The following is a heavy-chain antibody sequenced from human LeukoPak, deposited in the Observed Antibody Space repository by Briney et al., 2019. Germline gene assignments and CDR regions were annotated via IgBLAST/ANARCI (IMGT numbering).Heavy chain of an antibody. J-gene: IGHJ4*02. V-gene: IGHV3-43*02. D-gene: IGHD3-16*01. Sequence: GGSLRLSCAASGFTLDDYAIHWVRQGPGKGLEWISVISGDGGSTYYADSVKGRFTISRDNSKNSLYLQMNSLRTEDTALYYCAKDRDMITFGGTDYWGPGALVTVSS. CDR2: ISGDGGST. CDR3: AKDRDMITFGGTDY. CDR1: GFTLDDYA.